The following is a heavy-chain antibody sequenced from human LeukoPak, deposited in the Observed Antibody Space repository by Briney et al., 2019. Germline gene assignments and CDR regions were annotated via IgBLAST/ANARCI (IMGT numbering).Heavy chain of an antibody. CDR2: ISGSGYAI. D-gene: IGHD2-15*01. V-gene: IGHV3-11*01. J-gene: IGHJ4*02. CDR3: ARDPDSSAFDY. CDR1: GFTFSDFH. Sequence: KPGGSLRLSCTASGFTFSDFHMSWIRQAPGKGLEWVSHISGSGYAIHHPGSVKGRFTISRDNAKNSLYLQMNSLRVEDSAVYYCARDPDSSAFDYWGQGAQVTVSS.